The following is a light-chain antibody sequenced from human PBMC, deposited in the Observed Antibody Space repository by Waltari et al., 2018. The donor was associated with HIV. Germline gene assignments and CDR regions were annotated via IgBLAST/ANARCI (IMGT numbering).Light chain of an antibody. CDR1: KSISTY. V-gene: IGKV1-39*01. J-gene: IGKJ3*01. CDR2: GES. CDR3: QESYSAPFT. Sequence: DIQMTQYPSSLSASAGDRVPITCRASKSISTYLCWYQQKPGKAPNLLICGESSLQRGVPSRFSGSGSGTDFTLTIISLQPEDFATYYCQESYSAPFTFGPGTKVD.